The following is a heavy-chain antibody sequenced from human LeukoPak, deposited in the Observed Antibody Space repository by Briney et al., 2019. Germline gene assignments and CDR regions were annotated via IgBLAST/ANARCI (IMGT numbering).Heavy chain of an antibody. CDR1: GGSFSGYY. CDR2: INHSGST. CDR3: ARVGPLVLVVYAYWFDP. V-gene: IGHV4-34*01. J-gene: IGHJ5*02. Sequence: PSETLSLTCAVYGGSFSGYYWSWIRQPPGKGLEWIGEINHSGSTNYNPSLKSRVTISVDTSKNQFSLKLSSVTAADTAVYYCARVGPLVLVVYAYWFDPWAREPWSPSPQ. D-gene: IGHD2-8*02.